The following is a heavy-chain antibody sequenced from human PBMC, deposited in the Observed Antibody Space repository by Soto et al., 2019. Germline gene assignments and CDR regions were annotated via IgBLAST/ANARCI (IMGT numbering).Heavy chain of an antibody. CDR3: ARGRYGDY. D-gene: IGHD1-1*01. V-gene: IGHV1-18*01. CDR2: ISAHNGNT. CDR1: GYDFTTYG. Sequence: QVHLVQSGAEVKKPGASVKVSCKGSGYDFTTYGITWVRQAPGQGLEWMGWISAHNGNTNYAQKLQRRVTVTRDTSTSTAYMELRSLRSDDTAVYYCARGRYGDYWGQGARVTVSS. J-gene: IGHJ4*02.